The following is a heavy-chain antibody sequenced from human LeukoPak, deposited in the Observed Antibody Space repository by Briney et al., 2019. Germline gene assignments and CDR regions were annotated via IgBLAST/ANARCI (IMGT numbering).Heavy chain of an antibody. V-gene: IGHV1-18*01. D-gene: IGHD2-2*01. Sequence: ASVKVSCKASGYTFTTYSLAWVRQAPGQSLEWMGWISVNNGGTNYAQSFQDRVTLTRDTSTNTAYLELRSLRSDDTAIIYCATATQPRGFFLHWGQGTLVTVSS. J-gene: IGHJ1*01. CDR3: ATATQPRGFFLH. CDR2: ISVNNGGT. CDR1: GYTFTTYS.